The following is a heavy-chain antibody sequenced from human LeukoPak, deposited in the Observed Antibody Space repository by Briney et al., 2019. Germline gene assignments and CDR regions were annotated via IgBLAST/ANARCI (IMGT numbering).Heavy chain of an antibody. V-gene: IGHV4-59*01. CDR1: GGSISSYY. Sequence: KPSETLSLTCTVSGGSISSYYWSWIRQPPGKGLEWIGYIYYSGSINYNPSLKSRVTIPVDTSKNQFSLKLSSVAAADTAVYYCAREIPGIVGATYFDSWGQGALVTVSS. J-gene: IGHJ4*02. D-gene: IGHD1-26*01. CDR3: AREIPGIVGATYFDS. CDR2: IYYSGSI.